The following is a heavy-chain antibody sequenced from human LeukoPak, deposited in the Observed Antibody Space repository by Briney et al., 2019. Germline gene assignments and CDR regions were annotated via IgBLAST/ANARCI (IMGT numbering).Heavy chain of an antibody. CDR2: ILYDGSNE. V-gene: IGHV3-30-3*01. Sequence: PGRSLRLSCAASGFTFSHYAIHWVRQAPGKGLEWVALILYDGSNEYYADSVKGRFTISRDNSKNTLYLQMNSLRAEDTAVYYCARDDFIAAAGIYYYYGMDVWGQGTTVTVSS. J-gene: IGHJ6*02. D-gene: IGHD6-13*01. CDR1: GFTFSHYA. CDR3: ARDDFIAAAGIYYYYGMDV.